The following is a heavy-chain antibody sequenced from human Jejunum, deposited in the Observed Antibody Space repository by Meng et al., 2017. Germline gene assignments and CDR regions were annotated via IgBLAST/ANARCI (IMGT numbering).Heavy chain of an antibody. CDR3: TRGWASTGFDY. D-gene: IGHD1-1*01. J-gene: IGHJ4*02. CDR2: TYYNSKWYN. Sequence: SQTLSLTCAISGDSVSSHSGAWNWIRQSPSRGLEWLGRTYYNSKWYNEYATSLKSRMIINPDTSKNQFSLQLNSVTPDDTAVYYCTRGWASTGFDYWGQGSLVTVSS. CDR1: GDSVSSHSGA. V-gene: IGHV6-1*01.